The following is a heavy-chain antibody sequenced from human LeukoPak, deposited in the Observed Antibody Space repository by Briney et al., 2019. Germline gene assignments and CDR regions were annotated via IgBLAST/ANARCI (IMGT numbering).Heavy chain of an antibody. Sequence: GGSLRLSCAASGFTFSSYWMHWVRQAPGKGLVWVSRINTDGSSTRSAGSVKGRFTISRDNAKNTLFLQMNSLRAEDTAVYYCARVLVAGTGWFDYWGQGTLVTVSS. J-gene: IGHJ4*02. CDR1: GFTFSSYW. V-gene: IGHV3-74*01. CDR2: INTDGSST. CDR3: ARVLVAGTGWFDY. D-gene: IGHD6-19*01.